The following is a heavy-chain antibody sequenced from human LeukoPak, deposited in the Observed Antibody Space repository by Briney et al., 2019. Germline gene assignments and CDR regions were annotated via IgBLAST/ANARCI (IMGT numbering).Heavy chain of an antibody. V-gene: IGHV3-11*01. CDR2: IGPTGSPT. Sequence: PGGSLRLSCAASGFTFSDFFMSWLRLTPGKGLEWVSYIGPTGSPTDYADSAKGRFTVSRDNAKDTLYLQMNNLGVEDTAVYYCAKGHTYGMTWGQGTLVTVSS. CDR3: AKGHTYGMT. D-gene: IGHD5-18*01. J-gene: IGHJ1*01. CDR1: GFTFSDFF.